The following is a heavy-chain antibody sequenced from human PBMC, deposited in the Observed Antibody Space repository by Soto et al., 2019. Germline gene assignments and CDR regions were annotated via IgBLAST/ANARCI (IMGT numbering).Heavy chain of an antibody. Sequence: GGSLRLSCAASGFTSSSYEMNWVRQAPGKGLEWVSYISSSGSTIYYADSVKGRFTISRDNAKNSLYLQMNSLRAEDTAVYYCARDDYYDFWSGYSPIRYYYCGMDVWGQGTTVTVSS. J-gene: IGHJ6*02. CDR2: ISSSGSTI. V-gene: IGHV3-48*03. CDR1: GFTSSSYE. CDR3: ARDDYYDFWSGYSPIRYYYCGMDV. D-gene: IGHD3-3*01.